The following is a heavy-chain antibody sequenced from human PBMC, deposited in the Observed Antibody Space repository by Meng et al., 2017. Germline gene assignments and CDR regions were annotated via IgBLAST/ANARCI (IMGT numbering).Heavy chain of an antibody. CDR2: IYHSGST. D-gene: IGHD2-15*01. V-gene: IGHV4-4*02. Sequence: VPARESGPGLVKPSGTLSLTCAVSGGYISSSNWWSWVRQPPGKGLEWIGEIYHSGSTNYNPSLKSRVTISVDKSKNQFSLKLSSVTAADTAVYYCARWSIYCSGGSCYSFDYWGQGTLVTVSS. CDR3: ARWSIYCSGGSCYSFDY. J-gene: IGHJ4*02. CDR1: GGYISSSNW.